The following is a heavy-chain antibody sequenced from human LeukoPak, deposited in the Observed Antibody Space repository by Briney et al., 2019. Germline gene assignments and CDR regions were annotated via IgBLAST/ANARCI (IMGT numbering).Heavy chain of an antibody. V-gene: IGHV4-34*01. Sequence: RPSETLSLTCAVYGGSFSGYYWSWIRQPPGKGLEWIGEINHSGSTNYNPSLKSRVTISVDTSKNQFSLKLSSVTAADTAVYYCAREKVGATGFGYWGQGTLVTVSS. CDR1: GGSFSGYY. J-gene: IGHJ4*02. CDR3: AREKVGATGFGY. D-gene: IGHD1-26*01. CDR2: INHSGST.